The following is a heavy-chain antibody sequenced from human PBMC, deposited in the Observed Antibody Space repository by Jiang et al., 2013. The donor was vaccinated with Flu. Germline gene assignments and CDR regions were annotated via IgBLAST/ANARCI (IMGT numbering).Heavy chain of an antibody. D-gene: IGHD5-18*01. J-gene: IGHJ6*02. CDR2: IYYRGST. V-gene: IGHV4-39*07. Sequence: CSVSGGSISRSSYVLGLDPPVPRKGLAWIGSIYYRGSTSYNPSLKSRVTISVDTSKNQFSLKLRSVTAADTAVYYCARDTAMAWGIDVWGQGTTVTVSS. CDR3: ARDTAMAWGIDV. CDR1: GGSISRSSYV.